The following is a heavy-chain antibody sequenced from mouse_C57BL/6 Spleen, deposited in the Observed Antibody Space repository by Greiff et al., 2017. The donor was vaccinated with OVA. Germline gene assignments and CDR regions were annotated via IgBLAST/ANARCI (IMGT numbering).Heavy chain of an antibody. CDR1: GFTFSSYA. CDR2: ISDGGSYT. Sequence: DVMLVESGGDLVKPGGSLKLSCAASGFTFSSYAMSWVRQTPEKRLEWVATISDGGSYTYYPDNVKGRFTISRDNAKNNLYLQMSHLKSEDTAMYYCARDSNDYAMDYWGQGTSVTVSS. J-gene: IGHJ4*01. V-gene: IGHV5-4*03. CDR3: ARDSNDYAMDY. D-gene: IGHD2-5*01.